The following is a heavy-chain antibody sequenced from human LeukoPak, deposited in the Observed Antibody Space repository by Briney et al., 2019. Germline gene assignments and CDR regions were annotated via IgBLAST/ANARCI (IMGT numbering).Heavy chain of an antibody. V-gene: IGHV3-7*01. D-gene: IGHD5-18*01. J-gene: IGHJ4*02. Sequence: PGGSLRLSRAASGFTFTGFFMSWLRQAPGKGLEWVANINRDGTETYYVGSVKGRFTISIDNAKNSVFLQMNSLRAEDTAVYYCAREVRTFVRRGYSFDYWGQGTLVTVSS. CDR2: INRDGTET. CDR1: GFTFTGFF. CDR3: AREVRTFVRRGYSFDY.